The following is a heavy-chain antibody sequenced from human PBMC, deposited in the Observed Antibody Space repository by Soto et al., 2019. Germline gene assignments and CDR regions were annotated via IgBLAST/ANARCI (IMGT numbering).Heavy chain of an antibody. Sequence: QVQLVESGGGVVQPGRSLRLSCTASGFTFSTYTMHWIRQAPGKGLEWVALLSYDGSSKYYADSVKGRFTISRDNSKATLSLQMSSLRLEDTAVYYCARDFYYGSGSYPGYWGQGALVTVSS. V-gene: IGHV3-30-3*01. J-gene: IGHJ4*02. CDR2: LSYDGSSK. CDR1: GFTFSTYT. D-gene: IGHD3-10*01. CDR3: ARDFYYGSGSYPGY.